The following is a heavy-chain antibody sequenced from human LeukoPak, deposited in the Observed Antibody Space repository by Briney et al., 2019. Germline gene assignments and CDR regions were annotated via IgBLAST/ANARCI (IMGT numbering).Heavy chain of an antibody. CDR1: GGSISSSSYY. V-gene: IGHV4-39*07. Sequence: SETLSLTCTVSGGSISSSSYYWGWIRQPPGKGLEWIGSIYYSGSTYYNPSLKSRVTISVDTSKNQFSLKLSSVTAADTAVYYCARDGRLSGSYRENWFDPWGQGTLVTVSS. J-gene: IGHJ5*02. D-gene: IGHD1-26*01. CDR3: ARDGRLSGSYRENWFDP. CDR2: IYYSGST.